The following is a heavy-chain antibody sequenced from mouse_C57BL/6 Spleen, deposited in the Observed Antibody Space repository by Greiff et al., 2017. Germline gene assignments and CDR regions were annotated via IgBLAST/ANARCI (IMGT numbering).Heavy chain of an antibody. CDR2: INPSNGGT. CDR3: ARGMGQLRLLDY. J-gene: IGHJ2*01. D-gene: IGHD3-2*02. Sequence: QVQLQQPGTELVKPGASVKLSCKASGYTFTSYWMHWVKQRPGQGLEWIGNINPSNGGTNYNEKFKSKATLTVDKSSSTAYMQLSSLTSEDSAVDYCARGMGQLRLLDYWGQGTTLTVSS. V-gene: IGHV1-53*01. CDR1: GYTFTSYW.